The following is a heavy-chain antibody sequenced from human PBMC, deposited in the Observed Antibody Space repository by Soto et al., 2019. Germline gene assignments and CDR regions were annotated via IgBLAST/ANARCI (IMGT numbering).Heavy chain of an antibody. Sequence: QVQLVQSGAEVRKPGASVKVSCKASGYTFTTYDINWMRQATGQGLEWVGWMNPNSGNTGYAQKFQGRVSMTRDTSMNTADMELSSLTYEDTAVYYCARNKWETGDFDNWGQGTLATVSS. CDR1: GYTFTTYD. CDR2: MNPNSGNT. CDR3: ARNKWETGDFDN. V-gene: IGHV1-8*01. D-gene: IGHD1-26*01. J-gene: IGHJ4*02.